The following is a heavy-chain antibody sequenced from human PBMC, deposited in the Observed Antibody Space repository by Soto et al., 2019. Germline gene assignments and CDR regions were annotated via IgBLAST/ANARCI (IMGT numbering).Heavy chain of an antibody. CDR3: ASSLISSFDI. Sequence: QLQLQESGPGLVKPSETLSLTCTVSGGSISSSSYYWGWIRQPPGKGLEWIGSIYYSGSTYYNPSLKNRVTISADTSKNQFSLKLSSVTAADTAAYYCASSLISSFDIWGQGTMLTVSS. CDR2: IYYSGST. D-gene: IGHD2-2*01. CDR1: GGSISSSSYY. V-gene: IGHV4-39*01. J-gene: IGHJ3*02.